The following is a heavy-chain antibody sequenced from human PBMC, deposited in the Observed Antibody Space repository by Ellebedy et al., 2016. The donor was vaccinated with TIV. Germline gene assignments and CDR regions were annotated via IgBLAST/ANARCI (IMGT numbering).Heavy chain of an antibody. CDR2: ISGSGGST. J-gene: IGHJ4*02. D-gene: IGHD3-22*01. CDR1: GFTFSSYA. V-gene: IGHV3-23*01. Sequence: GESLKISXAASGFTFSSYAMSWVRQAPGKGLEWVSAISGSGGSTYYADSVKGRFTISRDNSKNTLYLQMNSLRAEDTAVYYCAKDYYDKDYFDYWGQGTLVTVSS. CDR3: AKDYYDKDYFDY.